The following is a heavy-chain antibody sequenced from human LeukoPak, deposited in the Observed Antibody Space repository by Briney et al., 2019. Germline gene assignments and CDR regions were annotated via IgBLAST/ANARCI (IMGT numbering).Heavy chain of an antibody. V-gene: IGHV1-46*01. CDR3: AGGYSSGWYDY. CDR1: GYTFTSYY. CDR2: INPSGGST. D-gene: IGHD6-19*01. J-gene: IGHJ4*02. Sequence: ASVKVSCKASGYTFTSYYMHWVRQAPGQGLEWMGIINPSGGSTSYAQKFQGRVTMTRDMSTSTVYMELSSLRSEDTAVYYCAGGYSSGWYDYWGQGTLVTVPS.